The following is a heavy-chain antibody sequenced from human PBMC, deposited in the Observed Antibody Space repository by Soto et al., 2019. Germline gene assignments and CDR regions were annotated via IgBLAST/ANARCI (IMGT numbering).Heavy chain of an antibody. Sequence: ASVKVSCKASGYTFTSYGISWVRQAPGQGLEWMGWISAYNGNTNYAQKLQGRVTMTTDTSTSTAYMELRSLRSDDTAVYYCASSFEYSREKDAFDIWGQGTMVTVSS. CDR2: ISAYNGNT. V-gene: IGHV1-18*01. J-gene: IGHJ3*02. CDR1: GYTFTSYG. CDR3: ASSFEYSREKDAFDI. D-gene: IGHD6-6*01.